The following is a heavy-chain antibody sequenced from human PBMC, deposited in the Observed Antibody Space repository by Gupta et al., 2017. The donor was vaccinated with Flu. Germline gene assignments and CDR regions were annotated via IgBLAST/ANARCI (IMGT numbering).Heavy chain of an antibody. CDR1: GYTFTSYY. D-gene: IGHD6-19*01. V-gene: IGHV1-46*01. Sequence: QVQLVQSGAEVKKPGASVKVSCKASGYTFTSYYMHWVRQAPGQGLEWMGIINPSGGSTSYAQKFQGRVTMTRDTSTSTVYMELSSLRSEDTAVYYCARDGNEQWLPPVPLYYYYGMDVWCQGTTVTVSS. CDR3: ARDGNEQWLPPVPLYYYYGMDV. CDR2: INPSGGST. J-gene: IGHJ6*02.